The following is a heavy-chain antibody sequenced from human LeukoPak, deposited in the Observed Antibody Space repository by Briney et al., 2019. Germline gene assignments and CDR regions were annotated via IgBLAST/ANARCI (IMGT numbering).Heavy chain of an antibody. CDR1: GFTCDDYT. CDR2: ISWDGGST. V-gene: IGHV3-43*01. J-gene: IGHJ4*02. D-gene: IGHD2-15*01. Sequence: GSLRLSCAASGFTCDDYTMHWVRQAPGKGLEWVSLISWDGGSTYYADSVKGRFTISRDNSKNSLYLQMNSLRTEDTALYYCAKGDCSGGSCYPDCWGQGTLVTVSS. CDR3: AKGDCSGGSCYPDC.